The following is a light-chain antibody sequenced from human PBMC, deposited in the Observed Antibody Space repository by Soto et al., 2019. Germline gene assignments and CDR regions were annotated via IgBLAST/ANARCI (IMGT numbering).Light chain of an antibody. CDR3: QQSYSTTWT. CDR1: QSISSW. CDR2: DAS. V-gene: IGKV1-5*01. Sequence: DIQMTQSPSTLSASVGDRATITCRASQSISSWLAWYQQKPGKAPKLLIYDASTLQSGVPSRYSGSGSGTEFTLTISSLQPEDFATYSCQQSYSTTWTFGQGTKVDIK. J-gene: IGKJ1*01.